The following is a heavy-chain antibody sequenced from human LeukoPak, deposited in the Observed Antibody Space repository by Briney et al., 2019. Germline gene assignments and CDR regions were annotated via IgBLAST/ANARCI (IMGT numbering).Heavy chain of an antibody. D-gene: IGHD4-17*01. J-gene: IGHJ4*02. CDR1: GGSISSCY. Sequence: SETLSLTCTVSGGSISSCYWSWIRQPPGKGLEWIGEINHSGSTNYNPSLKSRVTISVDTSKNQFSLKLSSVTAADTAVYYCARGTMTTVTYYFDYWGQGTLVTVSS. V-gene: IGHV4-34*01. CDR3: ARGTMTTVTYYFDY. CDR2: INHSGST.